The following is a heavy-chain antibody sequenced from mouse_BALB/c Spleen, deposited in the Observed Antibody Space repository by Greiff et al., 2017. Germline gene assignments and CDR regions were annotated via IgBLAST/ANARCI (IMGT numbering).Heavy chain of an antibody. CDR3: ARYYGSSHWYFDV. J-gene: IGHJ1*01. V-gene: IGHV5-17*02. CDR2: ISSGSSTI. D-gene: IGHD1-1*01. CDR1: GFTFSSFG. Sequence: EVMLVESGGGLVQPGGSRKLSCAASGFTFSSFGMHWVRQAPEKGLEWVAYISSGSSTIYYADTVKGRFTISRDNPKNTLFLQMTSLRSEDTAMYYCARYYGSSHWYFDVWGAGTTVTVSS.